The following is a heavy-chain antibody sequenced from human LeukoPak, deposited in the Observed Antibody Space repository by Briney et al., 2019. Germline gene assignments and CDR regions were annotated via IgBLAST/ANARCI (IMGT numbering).Heavy chain of an antibody. CDR1: GFTFAIHA. J-gene: IGHJ4*02. Sequence: PGGSLRLSCAASGFTFAIHAMTWVRQAPGKGLEWVSGISGDGASTHYAESVKGQFTISRDNSQNTLYLQMNSLRAEDTAVYYCAKDAAGPEYWGQGTLVTVSS. V-gene: IGHV3-23*01. D-gene: IGHD6-13*01. CDR3: AKDAAGPEY. CDR2: ISGDGAST.